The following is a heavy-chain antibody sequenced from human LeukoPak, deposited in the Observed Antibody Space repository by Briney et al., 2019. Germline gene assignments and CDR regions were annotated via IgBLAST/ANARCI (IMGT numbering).Heavy chain of an antibody. D-gene: IGHD4-17*01. CDR2: ISSDGSTK. V-gene: IGHV3-30-3*01. Sequence: GRSLRLSCAASGFTFSTYAMHWVRQAPGKRPEWVALISSDGSTKYYTDSVKGRFTISRDNSKYTLYLQMNSLRAEDTAVYYCARDPYGDYYFDYWGQGALVTVSS. J-gene: IGHJ4*02. CDR1: GFTFSTYA. CDR3: ARDPYGDYYFDY.